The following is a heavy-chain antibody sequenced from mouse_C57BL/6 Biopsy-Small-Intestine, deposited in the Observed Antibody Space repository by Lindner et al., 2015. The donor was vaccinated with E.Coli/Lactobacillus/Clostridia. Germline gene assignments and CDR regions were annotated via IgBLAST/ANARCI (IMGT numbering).Heavy chain of an antibody. D-gene: IGHD1-1*01. J-gene: IGHJ4*01. CDR3: ARGESFYGDFAMDY. V-gene: IGHV3-8*01. CDR2: ISYSGST. Sequence: WIRKFPGNKLEYMGYISYSGSTYYNPSLKSRISITRDTSKNQYYLQLNSVTTEDTATYYCARGESFYGDFAMDYWGQGTSVTVSS.